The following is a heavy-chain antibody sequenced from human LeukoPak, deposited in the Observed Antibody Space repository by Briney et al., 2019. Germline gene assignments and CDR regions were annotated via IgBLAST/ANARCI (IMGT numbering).Heavy chain of an antibody. J-gene: IGHJ4*02. CDR3: ARAHYYDSSGYYPYYFHY. V-gene: IGHV3-21*01. CDR2: ISSSSSYI. CDR1: GFIFSSYS. D-gene: IGHD3-22*01. Sequence: GGSLRLSCAASGFIFSSYSMNWVRQAPGKGLEWVSSISSSSSYIYYADSVKGRFTISRDNAKNSLYLQMNSLRAEDTAVYYCARAHYYDSSGYYPYYFHYWGQGTLVTVSS.